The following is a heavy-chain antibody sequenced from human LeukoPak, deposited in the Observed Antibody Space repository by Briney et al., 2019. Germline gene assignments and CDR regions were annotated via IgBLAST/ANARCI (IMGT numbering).Heavy chain of an antibody. CDR3: ASLFSWNYDHWFDP. D-gene: IGHD1-7*01. V-gene: IGHV4-59*01. CDR2: IYYSGST. CDR1: GGSISSYY. J-gene: IGHJ5*02. Sequence: KPSETLSLTCTVSGGSISSYYWSWIRQHPGKGLEWIGYIYYSGSTNYNPSLKSRVTISVDTSKNQFSLKLSSVTAADTAVYYCASLFSWNYDHWFDPWGQGTLVTVSS.